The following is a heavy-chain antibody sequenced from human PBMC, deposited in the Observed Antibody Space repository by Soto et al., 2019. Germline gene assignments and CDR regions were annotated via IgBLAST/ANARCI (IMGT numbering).Heavy chain of an antibody. Sequence: KFQGRVTITADESTNTAYMELSSLRSEDTAVYYCARGMTGCHLGDDAFDIWGQGTMVTVSS. CDR3: ARGMTGCHLGDDAFDI. D-gene: IGHD3-16*01. V-gene: IGHV1-69*01. J-gene: IGHJ3*02.